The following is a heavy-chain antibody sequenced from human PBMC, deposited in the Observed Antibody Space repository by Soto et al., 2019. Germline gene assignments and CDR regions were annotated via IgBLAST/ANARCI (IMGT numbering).Heavy chain of an antibody. Sequence: PSETLSLTCTVSGGSISSSSYYWGWIRQPPGKGLEWIGSIYYSGSTYYNPSLKSRVTISVDTSKNQFSLKLSSVTAADTAVYYCARQTYYDFWSGLDWFDPWGQGTLVTVSS. V-gene: IGHV4-39*01. D-gene: IGHD3-3*01. CDR2: IYYSGST. J-gene: IGHJ5*02. CDR3: ARQTYYDFWSGLDWFDP. CDR1: GGSISSSSYY.